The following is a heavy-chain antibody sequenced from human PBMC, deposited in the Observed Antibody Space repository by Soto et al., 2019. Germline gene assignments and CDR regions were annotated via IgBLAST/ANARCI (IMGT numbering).Heavy chain of an antibody. D-gene: IGHD6-6*01. CDR1: GFTFSSYA. CDR2: ISYDGSNK. J-gene: IGHJ2*01. V-gene: IGHV3-30-3*01. Sequence: QVQLVESGGGVVQPGRSLRLSCAASGFTFSSYAMHWVRQAPGKGLEWVAVISYDGSNKYYVDSVKGRFTISRDNSKNPLYLQMNSRRAEDTAVYYCARDLGAAPPYWYCDLWGRGTLVPVSS. CDR3: ARDLGAAPPYWYCDL.